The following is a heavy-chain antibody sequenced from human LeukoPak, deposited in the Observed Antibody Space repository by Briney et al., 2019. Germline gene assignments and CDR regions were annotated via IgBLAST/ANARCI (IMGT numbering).Heavy chain of an antibody. CDR1: GGSISSYY. D-gene: IGHD6-25*01. Sequence: SETLSLTCSVSGGSISSYYWSWIRQPAGKGLEWIGRIYSSGSTNYNPSLKSRVTLSLDTSKSQFSLKLSSVTAADTAVYYCARRLVSSSGCFDYWGQGALVTVSS. CDR2: IYSSGST. CDR3: ARRLVSSSGCFDY. J-gene: IGHJ4*02. V-gene: IGHV4-4*07.